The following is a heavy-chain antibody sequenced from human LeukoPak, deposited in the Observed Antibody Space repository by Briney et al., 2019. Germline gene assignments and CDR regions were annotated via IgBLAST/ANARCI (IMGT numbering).Heavy chain of an antibody. Sequence: SETLSLTCTVSGGSLSSRRYYWGWLRQPPGKGLEWIASIFYSGSTYHNPSLKSRVTISVDTSKSQFSLKLSSVTAADTAVYFCARHPLKAYVSDWFDPWGQGTLVTVSS. CDR3: ARHPLKAYVSDWFDP. CDR2: IFYSGST. CDR1: GGSLSSRRYY. J-gene: IGHJ5*02. D-gene: IGHD3-10*02. V-gene: IGHV4-39*01.